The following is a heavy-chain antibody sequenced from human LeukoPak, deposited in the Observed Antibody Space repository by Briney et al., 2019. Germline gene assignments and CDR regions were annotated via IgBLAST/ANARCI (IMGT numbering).Heavy chain of an antibody. CDR2: ISYDGSNK. CDR1: GFTFSSYA. V-gene: IGHV3-30-3*01. J-gene: IGHJ4*02. D-gene: IGHD6-19*01. Sequence: GGSLGLSCAASGFTFSSYAMHWVRQAPGKGLERVAVISYDGSNKYYADSVKGRFTISRDHSKNTLYLQMNSLRAEDTAVYYCARDLGPHIAVAGPLDYWGQGTLVTVSS. CDR3: ARDLGPHIAVAGPLDY.